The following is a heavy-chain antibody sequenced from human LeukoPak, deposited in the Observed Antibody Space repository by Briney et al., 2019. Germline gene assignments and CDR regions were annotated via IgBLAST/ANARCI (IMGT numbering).Heavy chain of an antibody. J-gene: IGHJ4*02. V-gene: IGHV3-53*01. CDR1: GFTVSSNH. Sequence: GGSLRLSCAASGFTVSSNHMSWVRQAPGKGLECVSLIYSGDNTDYADSVKGRFTISRDNSKNTLYLQMNSLRAEDTAVYYCAGEPLSLYCSSSSCSSELWGQGTLVTVSS. D-gene: IGHD2-2*01. CDR3: AGEPLSLYCSSSSCSSEL. CDR2: IYSGDNT.